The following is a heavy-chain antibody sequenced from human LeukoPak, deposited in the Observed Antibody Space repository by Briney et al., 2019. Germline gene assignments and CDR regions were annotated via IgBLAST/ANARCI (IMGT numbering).Heavy chain of an antibody. V-gene: IGHV3-7*01. CDR1: GFTFSDFW. CDR3: TKGRSNHY. CDR2: INQDGSEN. J-gene: IGHJ4*02. Sequence: GGSLRLSCAASGFTFSDFWMGWVRQAPGKGLEWVANINQDGSENYYVDSVKGRFTISRDNAKNSLYLQINSLRAEDTAVYYCTKGRSNHYWGQGTLVTV. D-gene: IGHD3-10*01.